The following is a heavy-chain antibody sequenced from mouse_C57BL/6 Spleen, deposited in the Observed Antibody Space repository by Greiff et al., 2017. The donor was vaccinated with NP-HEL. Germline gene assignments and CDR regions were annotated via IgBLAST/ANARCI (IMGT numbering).Heavy chain of an antibody. CDR2: IYPGGGYT. V-gene: IGHV1-63*01. J-gene: IGHJ3*01. Sequence: QVQLQQSGAELVRPGTSVKMSCKASGYTFTNYWIGWAKQRPGHGLEWIGDIYPGGGYTNYNEKFKGKATLTADKSSSTAYMQVSSLTSEDSASYYCARHGSSPAWFAYWGQGTLVTVSA. CDR1: GYTFTNYW. D-gene: IGHD1-1*01. CDR3: ARHGSSPAWFAY.